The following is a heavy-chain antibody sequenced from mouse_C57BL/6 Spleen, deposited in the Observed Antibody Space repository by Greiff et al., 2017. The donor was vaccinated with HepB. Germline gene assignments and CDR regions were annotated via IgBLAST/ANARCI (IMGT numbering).Heavy chain of an antibody. J-gene: IGHJ4*01. CDR1: GYTFTSYW. D-gene: IGHD1-1*01. Sequence: QVQLQQPRTELVKPGASVKLSCKASGYTFTSYWMHWVKQRPGQGLEWIGNINPSNGGTNYNEKFKSKATLTVDKSSSTAYMQLSSLTSEDSAVYYCASGILLLRAMDYWGQGTSVTVSS. CDR2: INPSNGGT. V-gene: IGHV1-53*01. CDR3: ASGILLLRAMDY.